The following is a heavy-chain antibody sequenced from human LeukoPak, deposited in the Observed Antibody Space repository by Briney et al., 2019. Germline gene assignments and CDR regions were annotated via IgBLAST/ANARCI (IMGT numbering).Heavy chain of an antibody. CDR1: GYSFTSYW. Sequence: GESLKISCKGSGYSFTSYWIGWVRQMPGKGLEWMGIIYPGDSDTRYSPSFQGQVTISADKSISTAYLQWSSLKASDTAMYYCARLRYSSSSKGYYYMDVWGKGTTVTVSS. J-gene: IGHJ6*03. D-gene: IGHD6-6*01. CDR3: ARLRYSSSSKGYYYMDV. CDR2: IYPGDSDT. V-gene: IGHV5-51*01.